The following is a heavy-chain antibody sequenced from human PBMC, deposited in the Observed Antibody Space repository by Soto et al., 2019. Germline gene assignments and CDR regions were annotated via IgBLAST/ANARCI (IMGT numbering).Heavy chain of an antibody. D-gene: IGHD1-7*01. Sequence: PGGSLRLSCAASGFTFSSYWMSWVRQAPGKGLEWVANIKQDGSEKCYVDSVKGRFTISRDNAKNSLYLQMNSLRAEDTAVYYCAKLQTSSPASWVVYYYYGMDVWGQGTTVTVSS. J-gene: IGHJ6*02. CDR3: AKLQTSSPASWVVYYYYGMDV. CDR1: GFTFSSYW. CDR2: IKQDGSEK. V-gene: IGHV3-7*03.